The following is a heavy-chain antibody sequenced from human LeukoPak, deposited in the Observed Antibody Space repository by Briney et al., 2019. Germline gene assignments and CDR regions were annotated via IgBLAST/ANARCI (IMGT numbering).Heavy chain of an antibody. CDR3: ARRMGVAQLAS. CDR2: IDYSGRT. V-gene: IGHV4-39*01. Sequence: PSETLSLTCNVSGGSISGSSYYWGWIRQPPGKGLEWIGCIDYSGRTYYNPSLKSRVTISVHTSKTQFSLKLSFVTAADTAVYYCARRMGVAQLASWGQGTLVTVSS. J-gene: IGHJ5*02. D-gene: IGHD2-2*01. CDR1: GGSISGSSYY.